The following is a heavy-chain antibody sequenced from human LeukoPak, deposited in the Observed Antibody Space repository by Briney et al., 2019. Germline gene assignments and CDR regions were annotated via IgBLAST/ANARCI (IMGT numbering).Heavy chain of an antibody. Sequence: SETLSLTCTVSGGSISSYYWSWIREPPGRGLEWIGYIYYSGSTNYNPSLKSRVTISVDTSKNQFSLKLSSVTAADTAVYYCARGIRYFDWSGGWFDPWGQGTLVTVSS. J-gene: IGHJ5*02. D-gene: IGHD3-9*01. CDR3: ARGIRYFDWSGGWFDP. CDR2: IYYSGST. V-gene: IGHV4-59*01. CDR1: GGSISSYY.